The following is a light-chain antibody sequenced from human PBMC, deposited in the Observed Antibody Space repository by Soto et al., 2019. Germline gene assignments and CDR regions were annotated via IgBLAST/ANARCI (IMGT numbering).Light chain of an antibody. V-gene: IGKV1-39*01. CDR3: QQSYSIPWT. CDR1: QSISSY. Sequence: DIQMTQSPSSLSASVGDRVTITCRASQSISSYLNWYQQKPGKAPKLLIYAASSLASGVPSSFSGSGSGTDFILTISSLRPEDFATYYCQQSYSIPWTFGQGTEVES. CDR2: AAS. J-gene: IGKJ1*01.